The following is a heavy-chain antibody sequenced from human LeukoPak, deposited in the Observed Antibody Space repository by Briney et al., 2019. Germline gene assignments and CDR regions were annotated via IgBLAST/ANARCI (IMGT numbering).Heavy chain of an antibody. V-gene: IGHV4-30-2*01. CDR1: GGSINSDY. CDR3: ARVNRQLVSN. J-gene: IGHJ4*02. CDR2: IYHSGST. D-gene: IGHD6-13*01. Sequence: SETLSLTCSVSGGSINSDYWNWIRQPPGKGLEWIGYIYHSGSTYYNPSLKSRVTISVDRSKNQFSLKLSSVTAADTAVYYCARVNRQLVSNWGQGTLVTVSS.